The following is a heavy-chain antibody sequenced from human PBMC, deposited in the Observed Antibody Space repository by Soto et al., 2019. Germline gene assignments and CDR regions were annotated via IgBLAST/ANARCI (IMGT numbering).Heavy chain of an antibody. V-gene: IGHV4-39*01. D-gene: IGHD3-16*01. CDR3: AHINVSQSGPYGIHV. CDR1: GDSVSTSDYY. J-gene: IGHJ6*02. CDR2: IFYSGLT. Sequence: SETLSLTCSVSGDSVSTSDYYWAWIRQPPGKGLEWIGSIFYSGLTYSNPSLKSRVTLSVDTSKNQFSVRLNSVTAADTAVYYCAHINVSQSGPYGIHVWGQGTTVTVSS.